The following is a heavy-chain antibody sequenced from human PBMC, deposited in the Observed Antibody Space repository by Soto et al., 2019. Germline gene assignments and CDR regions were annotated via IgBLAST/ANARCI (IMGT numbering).Heavy chain of an antibody. CDR1: GFTFSSYA. CDR3: AKLANYYDSSGYYSALDY. D-gene: IGHD3-22*01. Sequence: PGGSLRLSCAASGFTFSSYAMSWVRQAPGKGLEWVSAISGSGGSTYYADSVKGRFTISRDNSKNTLYLQMNSLRAEDTAVYYCAKLANYYDSSGYYSALDYWGQGTLVTVSS. V-gene: IGHV3-23*01. CDR2: ISGSGGST. J-gene: IGHJ4*02.